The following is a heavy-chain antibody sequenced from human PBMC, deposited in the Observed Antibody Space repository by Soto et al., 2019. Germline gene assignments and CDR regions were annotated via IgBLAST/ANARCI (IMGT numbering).Heavy chain of an antibody. CDR2: INSDGSST. J-gene: IGHJ4*02. CDR3: ARERYYYDSSGYYYAYFDY. V-gene: IGHV3-74*01. CDR1: GFTFSSYW. Sequence: GGSLRLSCAASGFTFSSYWMHWVRQAPGKGLVWVSRINSDGSSTSYADSMKGRFTISRDNAKNTLYLQMNSLRAEDTAVYYCARERYYYDSSGYYYAYFDYWGQGTLVTVSS. D-gene: IGHD3-22*01.